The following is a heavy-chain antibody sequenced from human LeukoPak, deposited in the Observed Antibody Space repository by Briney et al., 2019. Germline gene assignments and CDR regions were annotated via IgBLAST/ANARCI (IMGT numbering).Heavy chain of an antibody. J-gene: IGHJ1*01. CDR2: ISAYNGNT. Sequence: ASVKVSCKASGYTFTSYGINWVRQAPGQGLEWMGWISAYNGNTNYAQKLQGRVTMTTDTSTSTAYMELRSLRSDDTAVYYCARDRSIMITFGGXIVIXXWGQGTLVTV. CDR3: ARDRSIMITFGGXIVIXX. V-gene: IGHV1-18*01. CDR1: GYTFTSYG. D-gene: IGHD3-16*02.